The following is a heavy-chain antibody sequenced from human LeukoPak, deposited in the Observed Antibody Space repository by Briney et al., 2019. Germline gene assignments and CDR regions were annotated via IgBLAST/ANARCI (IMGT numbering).Heavy chain of an antibody. CDR3: AKCSGWFVRGKDYYYYYMDV. CDR2: ISGSGGST. J-gene: IGHJ6*03. CDR1: GFTFSYAW. D-gene: IGHD6-19*01. Sequence: GGSLRLSCAASGFTFSYAWMSWVRQAPGKGLEWVSAISGSGGSTYYADSVKGRFTISRDNSKDTLYLQMNSLRAEDTAVYYCAKCSGWFVRGKDYYYYYMDVWGKGTTVTVSS. V-gene: IGHV3-23*01.